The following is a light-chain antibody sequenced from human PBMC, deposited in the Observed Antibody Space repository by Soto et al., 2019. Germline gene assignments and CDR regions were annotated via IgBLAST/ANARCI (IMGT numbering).Light chain of an antibody. Sequence: QSALTQPASVSGSPGQSIAISCTGSSSDVGIYNYVSWYQQHPGKVPKLIIYEVSNRPSGVSNRFSGSKSGNTASLTISGLQPEDEADYYCSSFTTSNTWVLGGGTKLTVL. CDR2: EVS. J-gene: IGLJ3*02. V-gene: IGLV2-14*01. CDR3: SSFTTSNTWV. CDR1: SSDVGIYNY.